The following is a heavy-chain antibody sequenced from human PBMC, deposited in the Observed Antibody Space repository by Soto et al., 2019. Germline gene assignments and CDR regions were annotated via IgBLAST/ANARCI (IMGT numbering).Heavy chain of an antibody. V-gene: IGHV3-33*01. Sequence: GGSLRLSCAASGFTFSSYGMHWARQGPGKGLEWVAVIWYDGSNKVYAVSVKSRITINPDTSKNQFSLQLNSVTPEDTAVYYCARWWGGYGGYYYYGMDVWGQGTTVTVSS. CDR2: IWYDGSNK. J-gene: IGHJ6*02. CDR3: ARWWGGYGGYYYYGMDV. D-gene: IGHD3-16*01. CDR1: GFTFSSYG.